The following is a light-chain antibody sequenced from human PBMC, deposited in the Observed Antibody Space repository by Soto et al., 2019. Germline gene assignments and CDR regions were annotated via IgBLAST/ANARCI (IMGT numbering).Light chain of an antibody. CDR3: TSYTSSYIFV. CDR2: QVS. J-gene: IGLJ1*01. Sequence: SVLTQPPSASGSPGQSVTITCTGTSSDVGASEYVSWYQQHPGKAPKLMIYQVSKRPSGVPDRFSGSRSGNTASLTVSGLQAEDEADYYCTSYTSSYIFVLGGGTKSPS. CDR1: SSDVGASEY. V-gene: IGLV2-8*01.